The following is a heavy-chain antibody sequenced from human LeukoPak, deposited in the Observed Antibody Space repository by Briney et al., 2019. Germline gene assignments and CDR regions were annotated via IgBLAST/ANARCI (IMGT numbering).Heavy chain of an antibody. Sequence: PGGSLRLSCAASGFTFSSYWMHWVRQAPGKGLVWVSRINSDGSSTSYADSVKGRFTISRDNAKNTLYLQMNSLRAEDTAVYYCARDHPGGSGSLPNQIDYWGQGTLVTVSS. CDR1: GFTFSSYW. J-gene: IGHJ4*02. V-gene: IGHV3-74*01. D-gene: IGHD1-26*01. CDR2: INSDGSST. CDR3: ARDHPGGSGSLPNQIDY.